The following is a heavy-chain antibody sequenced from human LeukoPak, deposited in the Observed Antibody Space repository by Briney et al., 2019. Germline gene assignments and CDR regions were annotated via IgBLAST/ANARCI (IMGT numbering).Heavy chain of an antibody. CDR2: ISFSGSNV. D-gene: IGHD3-9*01. J-gene: IGHJ4*02. CDR1: GFTFSSYG. Sequence: PGGSLRLSCAASGFTFSSYGMYWVRQAPGKGLEWVSYISFSGSNVHYADSVKGRFTISRDNSKSTLFLQMNSLRAEDTAVYYCARGPDILTGAEFNYWGQGTLVTVSS. V-gene: IGHV3-33*07. CDR3: ARGPDILTGAEFNY.